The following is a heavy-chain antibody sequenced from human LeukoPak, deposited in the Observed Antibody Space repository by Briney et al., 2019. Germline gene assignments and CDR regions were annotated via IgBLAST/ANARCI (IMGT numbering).Heavy chain of an antibody. D-gene: IGHD3-22*01. J-gene: IGHJ4*02. CDR2: IHHSGST. Sequence: SETLSLTCTVSGGSIITYYWSWIRQPPGKGLEWVGYIHHSGSTTYNPSLKSRVTMSIDMSKNQFSLKLTSVTAADTAVYYCARQSRYSDSSGYFSDDYWGQGTLVTVSS. CDR3: ARQSRYSDSSGYFSDDY. V-gene: IGHV4-59*08. CDR1: GGSIITYY.